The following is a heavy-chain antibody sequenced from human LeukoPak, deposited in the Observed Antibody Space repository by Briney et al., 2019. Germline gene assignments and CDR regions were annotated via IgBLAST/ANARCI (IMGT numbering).Heavy chain of an antibody. D-gene: IGHD6-6*01. J-gene: IGHJ5*02. Sequence: SETLSLTCTVSGGSISNYYWSWIRQPAGKGLEWIGRIYTSGSTNYNPSLKSRVTLSVDTSKNQFSLKLNSVTAADTAIYYCARDPSGHLVRGRWFDPWGQGTLVTVSS. CDR2: IYTSGST. CDR3: ARDPSGHLVRGRWFDP. V-gene: IGHV4-4*07. CDR1: GGSISNYY.